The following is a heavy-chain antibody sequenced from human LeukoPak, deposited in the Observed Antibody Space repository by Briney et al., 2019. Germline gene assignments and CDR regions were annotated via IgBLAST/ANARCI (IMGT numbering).Heavy chain of an antibody. Sequence: GASVKVSCKASGYTFTSYYMHWVRQAPGQGLEWMGIINPSGGSTSYAQKFQGRVTMTRDMSTSTVYMELSSLRSEDTAVYYCARDGNSGYDLDYWGQGTLVTVSS. CDR2: INPSGGST. V-gene: IGHV1-46*01. CDR1: GYTFTSYY. CDR3: ARDGNSGYDLDY. J-gene: IGHJ4*02. D-gene: IGHD5-12*01.